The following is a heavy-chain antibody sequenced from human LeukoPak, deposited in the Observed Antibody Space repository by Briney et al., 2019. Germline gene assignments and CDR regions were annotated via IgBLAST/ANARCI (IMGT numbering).Heavy chain of an antibody. CDR3: ARGPGSSAWYWYFDL. D-gene: IGHD6-19*01. V-gene: IGHV3-53*01. CDR1: GFTVSSNY. Sequence: GGSLRLSCAVSGFTVSSNYMSWVRQAPGKGLEWVSVIYSGGDTYYADSVKGRFTISRDNSKNTLYLQMNSLRVEDTAVYYCARGPGSSAWYWYFDLWGRGTLVTVSS. J-gene: IGHJ2*01. CDR2: IYSGGDT.